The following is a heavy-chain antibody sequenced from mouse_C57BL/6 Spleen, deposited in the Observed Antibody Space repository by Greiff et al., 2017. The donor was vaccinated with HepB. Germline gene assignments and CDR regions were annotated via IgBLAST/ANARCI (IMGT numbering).Heavy chain of an antibody. CDR2: ISYSGST. CDR1: GYSITSGYD. D-gene: IGHD1-1*02. V-gene: IGHV3-1*01. J-gene: IGHJ2*01. Sequence: EVHLVESGPGMVKPSQSLSLTCTVTGYSITSGYDWHWIRHFPGNKLEWMGYISYSGSTNYNPSLKSRISITHDTSKNHFFLKLNSVTTEDTATYYCARDGGNYYFDYWGQGTTLTVSS. CDR3: ARDGGNYYFDY.